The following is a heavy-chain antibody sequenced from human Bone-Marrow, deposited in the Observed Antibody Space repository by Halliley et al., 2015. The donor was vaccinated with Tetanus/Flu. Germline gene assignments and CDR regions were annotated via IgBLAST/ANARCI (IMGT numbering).Heavy chain of an antibody. Sequence: ISSSSDYTTYADSVKGRFAISRDNARNSLYLQMNSLRAKDPAVYYCARFLEGSSLYYSGMAVWGQGTTVTVSS. CDR3: ARFLEGSSLYYSGMAV. V-gene: IGHV3-11*06. J-gene: IGHJ6*02. CDR2: ISSSSDYT. D-gene: IGHD3-3*01.